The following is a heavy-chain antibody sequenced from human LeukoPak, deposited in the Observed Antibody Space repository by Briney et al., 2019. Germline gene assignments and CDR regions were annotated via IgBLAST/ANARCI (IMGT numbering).Heavy chain of an antibody. CDR2: FYHIRIT. J-gene: IGHJ4*02. CDR3: AVPYFGSSRCPGIYF. D-gene: IGHD2-2*01. Sequence: SETLSLTCAVSGYSFSSGYLWGWTRPPPGKGLEWIGSFYHIRITYYIPSLTSRVIISIPMPKNQFSLKLTSVTSAVTAVYYFAVPYFGSSRCPGIYFWGQGTLVTVSS. V-gene: IGHV4-38-2*01. CDR1: GYSFSSGYL.